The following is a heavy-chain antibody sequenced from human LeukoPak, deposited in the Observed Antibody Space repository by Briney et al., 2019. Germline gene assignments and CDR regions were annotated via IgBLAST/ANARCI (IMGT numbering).Heavy chain of an antibody. J-gene: IGHJ4*02. Sequence: GGSLRLSCAASGFTFGSYWMSWVRQAPGKGLEWVANIKQDGSEKYYVDSVKGRFTISRDNAKNSLYLQMNSLRAEDTAVYYCARWIDYWGQGTLVTVSS. CDR3: ARWIDY. V-gene: IGHV3-7*01. D-gene: IGHD5-12*01. CDR2: IKQDGSEK. CDR1: GFTFGSYW.